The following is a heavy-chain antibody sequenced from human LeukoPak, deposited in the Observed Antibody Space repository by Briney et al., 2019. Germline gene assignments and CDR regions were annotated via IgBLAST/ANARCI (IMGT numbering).Heavy chain of an antibody. CDR2: INHSGST. V-gene: IGHV4-34*01. Sequence: SETLSLTCAVYGGSFSGYYWSWIRQPPGKGLEWIGEINHSGSTNYNPSLKSRVTISVDTSKNQFPLKLSSVTAADTAVYYCARSHGYDRETARYFVYWGQGTLVTVSS. J-gene: IGHJ4*02. CDR3: ARSHGYDRETARYFVY. D-gene: IGHD5-12*01. CDR1: GGSFSGYY.